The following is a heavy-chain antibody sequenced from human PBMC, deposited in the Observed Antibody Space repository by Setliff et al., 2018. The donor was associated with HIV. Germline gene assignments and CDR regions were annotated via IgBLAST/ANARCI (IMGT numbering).Heavy chain of an antibody. V-gene: IGHV4-34*01. Sequence: SETLSLTCAVYGGSFSANYWSWIRQVPGKGLEWIGEINHSGSTNYNPSLKSRVTISVDTSKNQFSLKLSSVTAADAAVYYCASFGGWYPDAFDIWGQGTMVTVSS. J-gene: IGHJ3*02. CDR2: INHSGST. CDR1: GGSFSANY. D-gene: IGHD6-19*01. CDR3: ASFGGWYPDAFDI.